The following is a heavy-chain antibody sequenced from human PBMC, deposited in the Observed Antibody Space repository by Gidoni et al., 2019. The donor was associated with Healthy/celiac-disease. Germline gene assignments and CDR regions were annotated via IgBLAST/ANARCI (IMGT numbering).Heavy chain of an antibody. CDR1: GGSISSSSYY. CDR3: ARHPNYGDSHHIDY. Sequence: QLQLQESCPGLVKPSETLSLTCPVSGGSISSSSYYWGWIRQPPGKGLEWIGSIYYSGSTYYNPSRKSRVTISVDTSKNQCSLKLSSVTAADTAVYYCARHPNYGDSHHIDYWGQGTLVTVSS. J-gene: IGHJ4*02. D-gene: IGHD4-17*01. V-gene: IGHV4-39*01. CDR2: IYYSGST.